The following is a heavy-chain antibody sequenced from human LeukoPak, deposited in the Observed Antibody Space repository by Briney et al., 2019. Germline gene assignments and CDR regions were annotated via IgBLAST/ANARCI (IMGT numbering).Heavy chain of an antibody. Sequence: SETLSLTCTVSGGSISSYYWSWIRQPPGKGLEWIGYIHYSGSTNYNPSLKSRVTISVDTSKNQFSLKLSSVTAADTAVYYCARAAWLANYYYYYGMDVRGQGTTVTVSS. V-gene: IGHV4-59*01. D-gene: IGHD6-19*01. CDR1: GGSISSYY. CDR3: ARAAWLANYYYYYGMDV. J-gene: IGHJ6*02. CDR2: IHYSGST.